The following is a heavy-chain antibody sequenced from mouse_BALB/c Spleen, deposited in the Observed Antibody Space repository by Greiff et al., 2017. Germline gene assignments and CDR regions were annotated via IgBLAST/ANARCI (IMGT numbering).Heavy chain of an antibody. CDR2: ISSGGST. CDR1: GFSFSSYA. V-gene: IGHV5-6-5*01. CDR3: ARGGYAMDY. Sequence: DVQLVESGGGLVKPGGSLKLSCAASGFSFSSYAMSWVRQTPEKRLEWVASISSGGSTYYPDSVMGRFTISRDKARNILYLQMSSLRSEDTAMYYCARGGYAMDYWGQGTSVTVSS. J-gene: IGHJ4*01.